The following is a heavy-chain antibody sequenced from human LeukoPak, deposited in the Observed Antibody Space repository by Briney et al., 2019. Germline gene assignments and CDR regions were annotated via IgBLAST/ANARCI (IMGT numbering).Heavy chain of an antibody. CDR3: AVSNWMDP. J-gene: IGHJ5*02. V-gene: IGHV3-74*01. CDR1: GFTFSGFW. CDR2: ISFDGSDA. Sequence: PGGSLRLSCTASGFTFSGFWMNWVRQAPGKGLVWVSCISFDGSDATYADSLKGRFTISRDNAKNTLRLQMDSLTVEDTAVYYCAVSNWMDPWGQGTLVTVSS.